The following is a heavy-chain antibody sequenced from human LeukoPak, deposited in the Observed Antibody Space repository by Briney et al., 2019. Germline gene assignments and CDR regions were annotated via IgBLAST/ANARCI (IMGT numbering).Heavy chain of an antibody. D-gene: IGHD3-16*02. CDR2: ISSSGRTI. V-gene: IGHV3-11*04. J-gene: IGHJ4*02. CDR3: ARGSSPKRMITFGGVIVFSYDY. CDR1: GFTFSDYY. Sequence: PGGSLRLSCAASGFTFSDYYMRWIRQAPGKGLEWVSYISSSGRTIYHADSVKGRFTISRDNAKNSLYLQMNSLRAEDTAVYYCARGSSPKRMITFGGVIVFSYDYWGQGTLVTVSS.